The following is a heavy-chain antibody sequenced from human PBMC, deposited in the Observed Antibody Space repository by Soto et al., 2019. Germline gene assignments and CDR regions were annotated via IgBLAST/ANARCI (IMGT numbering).Heavy chain of an antibody. J-gene: IGHJ6*02. CDR2: IYYSGST. Sequence: PSETLSLTCTVSGGSISSGGYYWSWIRQHPGKGLEWIGYIYYSGSTYYNPSLKSRVTISVDTSKNQFSLKLSSVTAADTAVYYCARESFDIVLMVYAIQLTSHMAVWGQGTSVTVSS. V-gene: IGHV4-31*03. CDR1: GGSISSGGYY. D-gene: IGHD2-8*01. CDR3: ARESFDIVLMVYAIQLTSHMAV.